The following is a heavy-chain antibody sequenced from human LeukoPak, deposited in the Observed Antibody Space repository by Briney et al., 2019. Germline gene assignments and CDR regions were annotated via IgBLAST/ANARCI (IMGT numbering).Heavy chain of an antibody. CDR3: AKGGGDLGSGTLDY. CDR2: IVGTDGST. D-gene: IGHD3-10*01. V-gene: IGHV3-23*01. Sequence: PGGSLRLSCAASGFTFGAYAMGWVRQAPGKGLEWISSIVGTDGSTYYADSMKGQFIISRDTSKNTLYLQMNSLRTEDTAVYYCAKGGGDLGSGTLDYWGQGTLVTVSS. CDR1: GFTFGAYA. J-gene: IGHJ4*02.